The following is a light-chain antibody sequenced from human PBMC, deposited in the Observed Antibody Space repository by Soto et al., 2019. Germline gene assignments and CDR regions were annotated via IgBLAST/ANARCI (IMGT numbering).Light chain of an antibody. Sequence: QSALTQPDSVSGSPGQSITISCTGTSSDVGGYNYVSWYQQHPVKAPKLRIYEVSNRPSGVSNRFAGSKSGNTASLTISGLQAEDEADYYCSSYTSSSTLVFGTGTKLTVL. CDR1: SSDVGGYNY. V-gene: IGLV2-14*01. CDR2: EVS. CDR3: SSYTSSSTLV. J-gene: IGLJ1*01.